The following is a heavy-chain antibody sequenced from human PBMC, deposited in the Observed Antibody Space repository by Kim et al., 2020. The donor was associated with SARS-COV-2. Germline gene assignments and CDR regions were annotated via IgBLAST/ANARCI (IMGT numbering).Heavy chain of an antibody. CDR3: ARHMTLPHYGDYASPARAFDI. CDR2: IYYSGST. Sequence: SETLSLTCTVSGGSISSYYWSWIRQPPGKGLEWIGYIYYSGSTNYNPSLKSRVTISVDTSKNQFSLKLSSVTAADTAVYYCARHMTLPHYGDYASPARAFDIWGQGTMVTVSS. D-gene: IGHD4-17*01. V-gene: IGHV4-59*08. J-gene: IGHJ3*02. CDR1: GGSISSYY.